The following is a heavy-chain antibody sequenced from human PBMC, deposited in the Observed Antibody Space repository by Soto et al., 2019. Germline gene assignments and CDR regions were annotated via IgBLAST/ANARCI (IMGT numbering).Heavy chain of an antibody. CDR2: ISYDGSNK. CDR1: GFTFSSYA. V-gene: IGHV3-30-3*01. CDR3: AREGRIVGATGDWFDP. Sequence: QVQLVESGGGVVQPGRSLRLSCAASGFTFSSYAMHWVRQAPGKGLEWVAVISYDGSNKYYADSVKGRFTISRDNSKNTLYLQMNSLRADDTAVYYCAREGRIVGATGDWFDPWGQGTLVTVSS. J-gene: IGHJ5*02. D-gene: IGHD1-26*01.